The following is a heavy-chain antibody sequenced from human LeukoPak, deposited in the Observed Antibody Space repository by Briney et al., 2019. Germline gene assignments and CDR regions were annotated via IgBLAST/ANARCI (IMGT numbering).Heavy chain of an antibody. CDR1: GGTFSSYA. CDR2: IIPIFGTT. V-gene: IGHV1-69*01. CDR3: ATWFNFYDSSGYYPH. J-gene: IGHJ4*02. Sequence: KVSCKASGGTFSSYAISWVRQAPGQGLEWMGGIIPIFGTTNYAQKFQGRVTITADESTSTAYMELSSLRSEDTAVYYCATWFNFYDSSGYYPHWGQGTLVTVSS. D-gene: IGHD3-22*01.